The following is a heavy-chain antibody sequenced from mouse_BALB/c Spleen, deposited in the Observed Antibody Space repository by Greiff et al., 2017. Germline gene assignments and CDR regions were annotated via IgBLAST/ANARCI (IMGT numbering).Heavy chain of an antibody. Sequence: EVKLVESGPGLVKPSQSLSLTCAVSGFSFTSYDMSWVRQTPEKRLEWVADISSGGGSTYYPATMKSRITITGDTTKNALYLQMSRLTSEDTANYYCAKHAYYAYFDYWGQGTTLTVSS. CDR2: ISSGGGST. D-gene: IGHD1-1*01. V-gene: IGHV5-12-1*01. J-gene: IGHJ2*01. CDR3: AKHAYYAYFDY. CDR1: GFSFTSYD.